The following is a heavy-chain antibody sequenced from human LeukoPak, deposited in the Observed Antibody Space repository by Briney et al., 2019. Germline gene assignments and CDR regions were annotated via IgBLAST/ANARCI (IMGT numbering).Heavy chain of an antibody. CDR1: GGSFSGYY. Sequence: SETLSLTCAVYGGSFSGYYWSWIRQPPGKGLEWIGEINHSGSTNYNPSLTSRVTRSVDTSKNQFSLKLSSVTAADTAVYYCARAVRDIVVVPVQVVGALDIWGQGTMVSVSS. V-gene: IGHV4-34*01. CDR2: INHSGST. D-gene: IGHD2-2*01. CDR3: ARAVRDIVVVPVQVVGALDI. J-gene: IGHJ3*02.